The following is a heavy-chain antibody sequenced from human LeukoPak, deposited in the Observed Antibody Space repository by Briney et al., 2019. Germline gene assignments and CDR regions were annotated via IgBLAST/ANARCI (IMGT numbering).Heavy chain of an antibody. D-gene: IGHD6-6*01. CDR3: ARGPIAARPRFDY. CDR2: IYYSGST. V-gene: IGHV4-31*03. J-gene: IGHJ4*02. Sequence: SQTLSLTCTVSGGSISSSGYYWSWIRQHPGKGLEWIGYIYYSGSTYYNPSLKSRVTISVDTSKNQFSLKLSSVTAADTAVYYCARGPIAARPRFDYWAREPWSPSPQ. CDR1: GGSISSSGYY.